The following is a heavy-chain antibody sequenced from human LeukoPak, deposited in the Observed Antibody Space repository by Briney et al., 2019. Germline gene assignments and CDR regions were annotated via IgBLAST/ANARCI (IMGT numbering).Heavy chain of an antibody. CDR1: GGSISSYY. V-gene: IGHV4-59*01. D-gene: IGHD4-23*01. CDR3: ASGYYGGNSTDY. CDR2: IYYSGST. Sequence: SETLSLTCTVSGGSISSYYWSWTRQPPGKGLEWIGYIYYSGSTNYNPSLKSRVTISVDTSKNQFSLKLSSVTAADTAVYYCASGYYGGNSTDYWGQGTLVTVSS. J-gene: IGHJ4*02.